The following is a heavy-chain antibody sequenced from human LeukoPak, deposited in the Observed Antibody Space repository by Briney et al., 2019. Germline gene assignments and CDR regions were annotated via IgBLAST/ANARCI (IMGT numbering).Heavy chain of an antibody. V-gene: IGHV3-11*01. D-gene: IGHD6-13*01. J-gene: IGHJ5*02. CDR3: ARLGSSRPKWFDP. Sequence: GGSLRLSCAASGFSFSDYHMIWMRQPPGKGLEGVSYITFSGRTIHYADSVKGRFTISRDNPRGSVYPQMNRLRAEDTAVYYRARLGSSRPKWFDPWGQGTLVHVS. CDR2: ITFSGRTI. CDR1: GFSFSDYH.